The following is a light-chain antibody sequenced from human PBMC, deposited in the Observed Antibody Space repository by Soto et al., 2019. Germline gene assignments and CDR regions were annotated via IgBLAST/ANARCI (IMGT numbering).Light chain of an antibody. CDR2: DAS. CDR3: QQRSNWPRT. V-gene: IGKV3-11*01. Sequence: EIVLTQSPATLSLSPGERATLSCRASHSVSRYLAWYQQKPGQAPRLLMYDASNRATGIPARFRGSGSGTDFTLTISSLEPEDFAVYYCQQRSNWPRTFGGGTKVEIK. J-gene: IGKJ4*01. CDR1: HSVSRY.